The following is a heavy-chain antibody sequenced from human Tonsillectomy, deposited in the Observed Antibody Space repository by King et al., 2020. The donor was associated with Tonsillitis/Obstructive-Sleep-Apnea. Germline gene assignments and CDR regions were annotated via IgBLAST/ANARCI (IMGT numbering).Heavy chain of an antibody. CDR1: GFTFSSYG. CDR3: AKDVTNYFYGMDV. J-gene: IGHJ6*02. V-gene: IGHV3-30*18. CDR2: ISYDGSNK. Sequence: VQLVESGGGVVQPGRSLRLSCAASGFTFSSYGMHWVRQAPGKGLEWVTFISYDGSNKYHADSVKGRFTISRDNSKNALYLRMNSLRAEDTAVYYCAKDVTNYFYGMDVWGQGTTVTVSS.